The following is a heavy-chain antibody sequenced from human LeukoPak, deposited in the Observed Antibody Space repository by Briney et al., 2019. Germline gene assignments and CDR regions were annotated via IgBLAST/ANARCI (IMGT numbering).Heavy chain of an antibody. CDR1: GYTFTNYY. Sequence: GASVKVSCKASGYTFTNYYIHWVRQAPGQGLEWMGIINPSGISTSYAQKFQGRVTMTRDTSTSTVYMELSSLRSEDTAVYYCAGGTTNTKGAFDMWGQGTMVTVSS. CDR2: INPSGIST. V-gene: IGHV1-46*01. J-gene: IGHJ3*02. D-gene: IGHD2-8*01. CDR3: AGGTTNTKGAFDM.